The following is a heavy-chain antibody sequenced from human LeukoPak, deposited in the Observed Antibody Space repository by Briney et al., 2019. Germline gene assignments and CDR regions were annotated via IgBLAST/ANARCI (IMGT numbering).Heavy chain of an antibody. CDR3: ARVWSGFDV. J-gene: IGHJ3*01. D-gene: IGHD3-3*01. V-gene: IGHV3-7*03. CDR1: GFTFSNYW. Sequence: PGGSLRLSCEASGFTFSNYWMHWVRQAPGKGLEWVAHIKQDGSEKNYVDSVEGRFTISRDNAKNLVYLQMNSLRAEDMAVYYCARVWSGFDVWGQGTMVTVSS. CDR2: IKQDGSEK.